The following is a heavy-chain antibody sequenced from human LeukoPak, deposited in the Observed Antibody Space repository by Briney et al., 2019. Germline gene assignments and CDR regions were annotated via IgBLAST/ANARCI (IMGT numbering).Heavy chain of an antibody. CDR1: GFTFSSYS. CDR3: ARDRALYSSSWYVSY. J-gene: IGHJ4*02. Sequence: GGSLRPSCAASGFTFSSYSMNWVRQAPGKGLEWVSYISSSSSTIYYADSVKGRFTISRDNSKNTLYLQMDSLRAEDTAVYYCARDRALYSSSWYVSYWGQGTLVTVSS. V-gene: IGHV3-48*01. D-gene: IGHD6-13*01. CDR2: ISSSSSTI.